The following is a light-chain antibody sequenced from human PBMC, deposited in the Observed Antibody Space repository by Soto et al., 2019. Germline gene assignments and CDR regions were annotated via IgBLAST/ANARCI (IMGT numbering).Light chain of an antibody. CDR2: DAS. J-gene: IGKJ5*01. CDR3: QQFNNYPIT. Sequence: TQSPLSLPVTPGEPASITCRASQGISSALAWYQQKPGKAPKLLIYDASSLESGVPSRFSGSGPGTDFTLTVSSLQPEDFATYYCQQFNNYPITFGQGTRLENK. CDR1: QGISSA. V-gene: IGKV1D-13*01.